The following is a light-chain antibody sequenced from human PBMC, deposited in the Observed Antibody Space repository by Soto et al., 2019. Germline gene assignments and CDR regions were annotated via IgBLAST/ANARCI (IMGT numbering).Light chain of an antibody. J-gene: IGLJ3*02. CDR1: SSNIGAGYD. CDR3: QSYDSSLRGSV. CDR2: GNT. Sequence: QSVLTQPPSVSGAPGQRVTISCTGSSSNIGAGYDVHWYQQLPGTAPKLLIYGNTNRPSGVPDRFSGSKSDTSASLGITGLPAEDEADYYCQSYDSSLRGSVFGGGTKLTVL. V-gene: IGLV1-40*01.